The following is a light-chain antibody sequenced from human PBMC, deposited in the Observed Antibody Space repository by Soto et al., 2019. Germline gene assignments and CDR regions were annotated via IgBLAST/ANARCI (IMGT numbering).Light chain of an antibody. CDR3: QQVMTYPQT. J-gene: IGKJ1*01. CDR1: QGISSY. V-gene: IGKV1-9*01. Sequence: DILLTQSPSFLSASVGDRVTITCRASQGISSYLAWYQQRPGKAPELLIYGASTLQSGVPSRFSGGGSGTEFTLTISSLQPEDFATYYCQQVMTYPQTFGQGTKVDIK. CDR2: GAS.